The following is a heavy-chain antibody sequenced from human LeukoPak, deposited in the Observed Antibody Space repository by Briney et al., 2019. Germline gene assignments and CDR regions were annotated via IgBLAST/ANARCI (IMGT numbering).Heavy chain of an antibody. V-gene: IGHV3-23*01. J-gene: IGHJ4*02. Sequence: GGSLRLSCAASGFTFSAYAMSWVRQAPGKGLEWVSVISGGGGTTYYADSVKGRFTISRDNSKNTLYLQMDSLRAEDTAVYYCALGRALNWGQGTLVTV. D-gene: IGHD1-26*01. CDR3: ALGRALN. CDR1: GFTFSAYA. CDR2: ISGGGGTT.